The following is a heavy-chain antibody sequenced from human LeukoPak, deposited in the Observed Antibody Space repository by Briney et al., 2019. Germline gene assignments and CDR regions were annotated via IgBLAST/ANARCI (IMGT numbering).Heavy chain of an antibody. V-gene: IGHV3-66*02. CDR1: GFTVGSNY. CDR2: IYSGGST. Sequence: GGSLRLSCAASGFTVGSNYMSWVRQAPGKGLEWVSVIYSGGSTYYADSVKGRFTISRDNSKNTLYLQMNSLRAEDTAVYYCAKTFYAEQFDYWGQGTLVTVSS. CDR3: AKTFYAEQFDY. D-gene: IGHD1/OR15-1a*01. J-gene: IGHJ4*02.